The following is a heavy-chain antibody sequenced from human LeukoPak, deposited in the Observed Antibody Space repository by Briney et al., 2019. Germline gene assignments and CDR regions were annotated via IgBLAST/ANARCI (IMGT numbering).Heavy chain of an antibody. D-gene: IGHD3-9*01. CDR1: GFTFSDYY. CDR3: ARGEPPLLRYFVWIPFDAFDI. V-gene: IGHV3-11*01. CDR2: ISSSGSTI. Sequence: GGSLRLSCAASGFTFSDYYMSWIRQAPGKGLEWVSYISSSGSTIYYADFVKGRFTISRDNAKNSLYLQMNSLRAEDTAVYYCARGEPPLLRYFVWIPFDAFDIWGQGTMVTVSS. J-gene: IGHJ3*02.